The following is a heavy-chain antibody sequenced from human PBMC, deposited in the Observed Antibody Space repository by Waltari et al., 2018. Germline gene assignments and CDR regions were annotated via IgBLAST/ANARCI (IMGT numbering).Heavy chain of an antibody. CDR2: ISWNSGSI. V-gene: IGHV3-9*01. Sequence: EVQLVESGGGLVQPGRSLRLSCAASGFTFDDYSLHLVRPAPGKGLEWVSGISWNSGSIGYADSVKGRFTISRDNAKNSLYLQMNSLRAEDTALYYCAKSALYYYYYYMDVWGKGTTVTVSS. CDR1: GFTFDDYS. J-gene: IGHJ6*03. CDR3: AKSALYYYYYYMDV.